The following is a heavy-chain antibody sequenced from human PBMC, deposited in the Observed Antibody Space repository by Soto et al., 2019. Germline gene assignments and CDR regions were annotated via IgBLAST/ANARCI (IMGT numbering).Heavy chain of an antibody. D-gene: IGHD2-2*01. CDR3: ARYPSSSEHRELSYMDV. CDR1: GGSFSGYY. V-gene: IGHV4-34*01. CDR2: INQSGST. J-gene: IGHJ6*03. Sequence: QVQLQQWGAGLLKPSETLSLTCAVYGGSFSGYYWNWIRQPPGKGLEWIGEINQSGSTNYNPPLKSRVTISIDTSKNQFSLMLTSVTAADTAVYYCARYPSSSEHRELSYMDVWGKGTTVTVSS.